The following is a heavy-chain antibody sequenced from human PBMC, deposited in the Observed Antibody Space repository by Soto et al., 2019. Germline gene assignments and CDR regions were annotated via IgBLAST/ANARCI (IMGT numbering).Heavy chain of an antibody. Sequence: QVQLVQSGAEVKKPGSSVKVSCKASGGTFSSYAISWVRQAPGQGLEWMGGIIPISATTNYAQKFQGRVTITADESKSTAYMELSSMRSEDTAVYYCSRSQGSSTSLDIYYYYYYGMDVWGQGTTVTVSS. J-gene: IGHJ6*02. CDR1: GGTFSSYA. D-gene: IGHD2-2*01. CDR3: SRSQGSSTSLDIYYYYYYGMDV. V-gene: IGHV1-69*01. CDR2: IIPISATT.